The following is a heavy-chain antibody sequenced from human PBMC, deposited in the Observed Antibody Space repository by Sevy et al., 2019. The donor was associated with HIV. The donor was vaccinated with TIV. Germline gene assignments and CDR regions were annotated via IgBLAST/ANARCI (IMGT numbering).Heavy chain of an antibody. D-gene: IGHD1-26*01. Sequence: GGSLSLSCAASGFTFSSYSMNWVRQAPGKGLEWVLSISSSSSYIYYADSVKGRFTISRDNAKNSLYLQMNSLRAEDTAVYYCARDHKSIVGALDYWGQGTLVTVSS. CDR3: ARDHKSIVGALDY. J-gene: IGHJ4*02. V-gene: IGHV3-21*01. CDR2: ISSSSSYI. CDR1: GFTFSSYS.